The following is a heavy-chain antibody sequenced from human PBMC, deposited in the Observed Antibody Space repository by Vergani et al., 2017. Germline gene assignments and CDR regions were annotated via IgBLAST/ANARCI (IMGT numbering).Heavy chain of an antibody. Sequence: QVQLVQSGAEVKKPGASVKVSCKASGYTFTSYYMHWVRQAPGQGLEWMGGIIPIFGTANYAQKFQGRVTMTEDTSTDTAYMELSSLRSEDTAVYYCATPRLRFSYYYYYGMDVWGQGTTVTVSS. D-gene: IGHD5-12*01. CDR3: ATPRLRFSYYYYYGMDV. CDR1: GYTFTSYY. CDR2: IIPIFGTA. J-gene: IGHJ6*02. V-gene: IGHV1-46*01.